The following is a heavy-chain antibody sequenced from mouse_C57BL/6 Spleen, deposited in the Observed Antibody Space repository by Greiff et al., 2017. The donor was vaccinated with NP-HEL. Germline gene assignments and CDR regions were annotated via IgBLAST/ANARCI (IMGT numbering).Heavy chain of an antibody. CDR3: ARLERYAMDY. CDR1: GYAFSSYW. V-gene: IGHV1-80*01. Sequence: VQRVESGAELVKPGASVKISCKASGYAFSSYWMNWVKQRPGKGLEWIGQIYPGDGDTNYNGKFKGKATLTADKSSSTAYMQLSSLTSEDSAVYFCARLERYAMDYWGQGTSVTVSS. CDR2: IYPGDGDT. J-gene: IGHJ4*01.